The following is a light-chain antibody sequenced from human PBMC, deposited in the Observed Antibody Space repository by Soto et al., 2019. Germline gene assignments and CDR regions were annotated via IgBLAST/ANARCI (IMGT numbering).Light chain of an antibody. V-gene: IGKV1-39*01. CDR1: RSISNY. CDR2: GAS. CDR3: QQSYTAQYN. Sequence: DIQMTQSPSSLSASVGDAVSLTCRASRSISNYLNWYQQKPGRAPKLLISGASSLQRGVPSRFSGSGSGTTFTLTITSLQPEDFEIYFCQQSYTAQYNFGTGTKVNI. J-gene: IGKJ3*01.